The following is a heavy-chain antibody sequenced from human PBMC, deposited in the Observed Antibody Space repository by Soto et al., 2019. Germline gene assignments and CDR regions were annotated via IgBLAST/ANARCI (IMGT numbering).Heavy chain of an antibody. CDR1: GGSISSSSYY. J-gene: IGHJ3*02. V-gene: IGHV4-39*01. Sequence: SETLSLTCTVSGGSISSSSYYWGWIRQPPGKGLEWIGSIYYSGSTYYNPSLKSRVTISVDTSKNQFSLKLSSVTAADTAVYYCARQSGVVIAFDIWGQGTMVTVSS. CDR3: ARQSGVVIAFDI. D-gene: IGHD2-21*01. CDR2: IYYSGST.